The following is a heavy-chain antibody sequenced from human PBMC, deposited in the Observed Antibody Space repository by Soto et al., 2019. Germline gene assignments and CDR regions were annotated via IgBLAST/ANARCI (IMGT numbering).Heavy chain of an antibody. CDR3: ARGPLVVLNYFES. Sequence: QVQLVQSGTEVKKPGSSVKVSCKASGGTFRNYPINWVRQAPGQGLAWMGSIFPLTDIPDYAQNFQARLTISAYKSTSTAYMELSSLTADDTAMYFCARGPLVVLNYFESWGQGTLVTVSS. CDR1: GGTFRNYP. V-gene: IGHV1-69*02. J-gene: IGHJ4*02. CDR2: IFPLTDIP.